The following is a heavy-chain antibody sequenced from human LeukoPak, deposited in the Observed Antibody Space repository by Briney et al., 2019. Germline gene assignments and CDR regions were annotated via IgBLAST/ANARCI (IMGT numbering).Heavy chain of an antibody. CDR2: XXYDGSNK. CDR3: AAGYCSSTSCYFDAFDI. Sequence: GGSLRLSCAASGFTFSSYAMHWVRQAPGKGLXXXXXXXYDGSNKYYADSVKGRFTISRDNSKNTLYLQMNSLRAEDTAVYYCAAGYCSSTSCYFDAFDIWGQGTMVTVSS. D-gene: IGHD2-2*01. J-gene: IGHJ3*02. V-gene: IGHV3-30*01. CDR1: GFTFSSYA.